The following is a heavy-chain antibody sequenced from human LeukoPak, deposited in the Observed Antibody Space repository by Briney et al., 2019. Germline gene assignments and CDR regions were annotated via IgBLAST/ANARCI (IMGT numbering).Heavy chain of an antibody. CDR3: AKDGFIGYCSGGSCDYFDY. Sequence: GGSLRLSCAASGFTFSSYAMSWVRQAPGKRLEWVSTISGSGGSSYYADSVKGRFTTSRDNSKNTLYLQMNTLRAEDTAVYYCAKDGFIGYCSGGSCDYFDYWGQGTLVTVSS. V-gene: IGHV3-23*01. CDR1: GFTFSSYA. J-gene: IGHJ4*02. D-gene: IGHD2-15*01. CDR2: ISGSGGSS.